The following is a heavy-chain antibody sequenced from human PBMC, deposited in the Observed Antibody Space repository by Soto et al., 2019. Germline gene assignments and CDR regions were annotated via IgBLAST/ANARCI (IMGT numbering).Heavy chain of an antibody. CDR3: ARRGSYYDFWSGYSPFDY. D-gene: IGHD3-3*01. J-gene: IGHJ4*02. V-gene: IGHV1-69*06. CDR1: GYTFTGYY. Sequence: ASVKVSCKASGYTFTGYYMHWVRQAPGQGLEWMGWIIPIFGTANYAQKFQGRVTITADKSTSTAYMELSSLRSEDTAVYYCARRGSYYDFWSGYSPFDYWGQGTLVTVSS. CDR2: IIPIFGTA.